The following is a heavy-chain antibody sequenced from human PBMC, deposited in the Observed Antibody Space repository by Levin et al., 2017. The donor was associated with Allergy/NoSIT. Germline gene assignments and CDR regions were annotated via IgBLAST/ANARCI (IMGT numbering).Heavy chain of an antibody. J-gene: IGHJ6*02. Sequence: SCAASGFTFSSYWMSWVRQAPGKGLEWVANIKQDGSEKYYVDSVKGRFTISRDNAKNSLYLQMNSLRAEDTAVYYCARKPGYCSGGSCYGVVPRDGMDVWGQGTTVTVSS. CDR1: GFTFSSYW. CDR2: IKQDGSEK. D-gene: IGHD2-15*01. CDR3: ARKPGYCSGGSCYGVVPRDGMDV. V-gene: IGHV3-7*01.